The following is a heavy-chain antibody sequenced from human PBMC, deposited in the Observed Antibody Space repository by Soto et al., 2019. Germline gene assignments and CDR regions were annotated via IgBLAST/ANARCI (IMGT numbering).Heavy chain of an antibody. CDR1: GYTFTSYA. CDR2: INAGNGNT. CDR3: ARDRSTESGGLYYYGMDV. V-gene: IGHV1-3*01. D-gene: IGHD1-26*01. Sequence: QVQLVQSGAEVKKPGASVKVSCKASGYTFTSYAMHWVRQAPGQRLEWMGWINAGNGNTKYSQKFQGRVTITRDTSASTAYMELSSLRSEDTAVYYCARDRSTESGGLYYYGMDVWGQGTTVTVSS. J-gene: IGHJ6*02.